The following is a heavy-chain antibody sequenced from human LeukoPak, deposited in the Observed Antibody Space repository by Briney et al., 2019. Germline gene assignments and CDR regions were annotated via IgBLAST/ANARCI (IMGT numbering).Heavy chain of an antibody. Sequence: PSETLSLTCTVSGGSIGSYYWSWIRQPPGKGLEWIGYIYYSGSTNYNPSLKSRVTISVDTSKNQFSLKLSSVTAADTAVYYCATMPTAYCGGDCDLWGQGTLVTVSS. CDR1: GGSIGSYY. D-gene: IGHD2-21*02. V-gene: IGHV4-59*08. CDR2: IYYSGST. CDR3: ATMPTAYCGGDCDL. J-gene: IGHJ5*02.